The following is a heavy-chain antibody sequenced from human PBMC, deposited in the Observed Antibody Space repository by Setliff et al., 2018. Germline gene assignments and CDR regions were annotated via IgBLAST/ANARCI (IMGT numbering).Heavy chain of an antibody. CDR1: GGSISSSNYY. CDR3: ARILGYCSGGSCYVPY. V-gene: IGHV4-39*07. CDR2: IYYGGSA. J-gene: IGHJ4*02. D-gene: IGHD2-15*01. Sequence: PSETLSLTCTVSGGSISSSNYYWGWIRQPAGKGLEWIGNIYYGGSAYYNPSLKSRVTISVDTSKNQFSLKLISVTAADTAMYYCARILGYCSGGSCYVPYWGQGTLVTVSS.